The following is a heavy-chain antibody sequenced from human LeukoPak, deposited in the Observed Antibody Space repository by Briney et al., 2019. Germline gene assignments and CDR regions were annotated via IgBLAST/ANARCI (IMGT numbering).Heavy chain of an antibody. D-gene: IGHD2-21*01. CDR1: GYTFIGYY. J-gene: IGHJ5*02. Sequence: ASVKVSCKASGYTFIGYYMHWVRQAPGQGLEWMGWINPNSGGTNYAQKFQGRVTMTRDTSISTAYMELSRLRSDDTAVYYSARDPGKNVVWFDPWGQGTLVTVSS. CDR2: INPNSGGT. CDR3: ARDPGKNVVWFDP. V-gene: IGHV1-2*02.